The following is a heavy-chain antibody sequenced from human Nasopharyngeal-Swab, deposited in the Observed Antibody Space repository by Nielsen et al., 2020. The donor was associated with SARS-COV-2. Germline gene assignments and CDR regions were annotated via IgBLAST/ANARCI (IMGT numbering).Heavy chain of an antibody. CDR2: IFSNDEK. Sequence: WIRQPPGKALEWLAHIFSNDEKSYSTSLKSRLTISKDTSKSQVVLTMTNMDPVDTATYYCAHGAHDYGDYRAYYYYYGMDVWGQGTTVTVSS. V-gene: IGHV2-26*01. D-gene: IGHD4-17*01. J-gene: IGHJ6*02. CDR3: AHGAHDYGDYRAYYYYYGMDV.